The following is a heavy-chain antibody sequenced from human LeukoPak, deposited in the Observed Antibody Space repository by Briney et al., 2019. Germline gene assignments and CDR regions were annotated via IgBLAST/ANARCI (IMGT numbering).Heavy chain of an antibody. CDR3: ARGLLVGADPD. CDR2: ISAYNSNT. Sequence: ASVKVSCNASGYAFSSYGITWHRQAPGQGLEWMGWISAYNSNTNYAQKYRGIVTMTIDISTTTAYMELSRLRSEGTAVYCCARGLLVGADPDWGQGTLVIVSS. J-gene: IGHJ4*02. D-gene: IGHD1-26*01. CDR1: GYAFSSYG. V-gene: IGHV1-18*01.